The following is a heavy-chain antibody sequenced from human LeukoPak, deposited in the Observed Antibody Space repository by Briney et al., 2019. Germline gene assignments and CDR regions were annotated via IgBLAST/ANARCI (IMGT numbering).Heavy chain of an antibody. V-gene: IGHV4-59*01. CDR3: ARGTPYSNFVEDYFDY. D-gene: IGHD4-11*01. Sequence: PSETLSLTCTVSGGSISTYCWNWIRQSPGKGLEWIGCIYYTGRTTYNPSLQSRVTLSIDTSKNQFSLKLSSVTAADTAVYYCARGTPYSNFVEDYFDYWGQVTLVTVSS. CDR1: GGSISTYC. CDR2: IYYTGRT. J-gene: IGHJ4*02.